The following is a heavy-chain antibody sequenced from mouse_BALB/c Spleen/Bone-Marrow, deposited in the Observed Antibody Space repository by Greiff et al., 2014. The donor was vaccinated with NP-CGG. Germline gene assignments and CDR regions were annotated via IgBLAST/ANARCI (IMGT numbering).Heavy chain of an antibody. Sequence: EVHLVESGGGLVQPGGSRKLSCAASGFTFSSFGMHLVRQAPEKGLEWVAYISSGSSPIFYADTVKGRFTISRDNPKNTLFLQMTSLRSEDTAMYYCTRGGNWEDFDYWGQGTTLTVSS. CDR3: TRGGNWEDFDY. CDR1: GFTFSSFG. CDR2: ISSGSSPI. J-gene: IGHJ2*01. V-gene: IGHV5-17*02. D-gene: IGHD4-1*01.